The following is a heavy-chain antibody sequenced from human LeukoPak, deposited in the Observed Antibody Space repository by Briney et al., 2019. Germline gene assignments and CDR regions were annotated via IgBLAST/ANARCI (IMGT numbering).Heavy chain of an antibody. CDR3: ARKFFRGLLDIDN. CDR2: VHYSGNT. J-gene: IGHJ4*02. D-gene: IGHD3/OR15-3a*01. V-gene: IGHV4-39*01. Sequence: PSETLSLTCTVSGGPLRSSTYYWGWIRQPPGKGLEWIGAVHYSGNTDYNPSLKSRVTMTVDTSKNLFSLNLNSVAAAAPALYSGARKFFRGLLDIDNGGPGTLVPVSS. CDR1: GGPLRSSTYY.